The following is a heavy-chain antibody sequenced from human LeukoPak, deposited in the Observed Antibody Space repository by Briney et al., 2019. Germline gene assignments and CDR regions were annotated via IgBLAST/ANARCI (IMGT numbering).Heavy chain of an antibody. V-gene: IGHV3-7*01. CDR1: GFSLSSNT. J-gene: IGHJ4*02. CDR3: AREYSRIY. Sequence: GGSLRLSCAGSGFSLSSNTMSWVRQAPGKGLEWVANIKQDGSEKYYVDSVKGRFTISRDNAKNSLYLQMNSLRAEDTAVYYCAREYSRIYWGQGTLVTVSS. CDR2: IKQDGSEK. D-gene: IGHD6-13*01.